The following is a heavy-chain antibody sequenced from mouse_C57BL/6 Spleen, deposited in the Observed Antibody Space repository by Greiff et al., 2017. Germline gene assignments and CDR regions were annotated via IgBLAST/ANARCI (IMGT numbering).Heavy chain of an antibody. V-gene: IGHV5-12*01. CDR3: ARRDYYGSRYYAMDY. CDR2: ISNGGGST. D-gene: IGHD1-1*01. J-gene: IGHJ4*01. CDR1: GFTFSDYY. Sequence: EVKVVESGGGLVQPGGSLKLSCAASGFTFSDYYMYWVRQTPEKRLEWVAYISNGGGSTYYPDTVKGRFTISRDNAKNTLYLQIGRLKSEDTAMYDCARRDYYGSRYYAMDYWGQGTSVTVSS.